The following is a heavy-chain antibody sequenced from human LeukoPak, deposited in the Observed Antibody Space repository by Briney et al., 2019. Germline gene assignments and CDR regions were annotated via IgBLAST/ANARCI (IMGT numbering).Heavy chain of an antibody. CDR2: IIPIFGTA. V-gene: IGHV1-69*05. J-gene: IGHJ5*02. CDR1: GGTFSSYA. CDR3: ARSLRGATRVNWFDP. Sequence: ASVKVSCKASGGTFSSYAISWVRQAPGQGLEWMGGIIPIFGTANYAQKFQGRVTITTDESTSTAYMELSSLRSEDTAVYYCARSLRGATRVNWFDPWGQGTLVTVSS. D-gene: IGHD1-26*01.